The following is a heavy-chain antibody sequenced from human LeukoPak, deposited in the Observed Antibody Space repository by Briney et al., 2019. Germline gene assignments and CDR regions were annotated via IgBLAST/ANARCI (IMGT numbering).Heavy chain of an antibody. Sequence: GSLRLSCAASGFTFSSYAMSWVRQAPGKGLEWVSAISGSGGSTYYADSVKGRFSISRDNPKNTLYLRMNSLRAEDTAVYYCAKRRSEWELPSFDYWGQGTLVTVSS. V-gene: IGHV3-23*01. CDR1: GFTFSSYA. J-gene: IGHJ4*02. CDR2: ISGSGGST. CDR3: AKRRSEWELPSFDY. D-gene: IGHD1-26*01.